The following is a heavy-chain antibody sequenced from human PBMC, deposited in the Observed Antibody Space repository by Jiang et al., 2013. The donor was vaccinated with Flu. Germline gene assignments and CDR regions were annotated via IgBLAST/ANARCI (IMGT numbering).Heavy chain of an antibody. CDR3: ARQGDIVVVVAATPDLFDY. D-gene: IGHD2-15*01. V-gene: IGHV4-39*07. CDR1: GGSISSSSYY. J-gene: IGHJ4*02. CDR2: IYYSGST. Sequence: GSGLVKPSETLSLTCTVSGGSISSSSYYWGWIRQPPGKGLEWIGSIYYSGSTYYNPSLKSRVTISVDTSKNQFSLKLSSVTAADTAVYYCARQGDIVVVVAATPDLFDYWGRGNPGHRLL.